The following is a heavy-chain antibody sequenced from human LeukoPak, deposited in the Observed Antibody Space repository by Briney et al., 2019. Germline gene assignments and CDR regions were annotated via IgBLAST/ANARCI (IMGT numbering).Heavy chain of an antibody. Sequence: SETLSLTCAVYGGSLSGYYWSWIRQPPGKGLEWIGEINHSGSTNYNPSLKSRVTISVDTSKNQFSLKLSSVTAADTAVYYCARDLSIAVAGTGSYNWFDPWGQGTLVTVSS. CDR1: GGSLSGYY. D-gene: IGHD6-19*01. CDR2: INHSGST. CDR3: ARDLSIAVAGTGSYNWFDP. J-gene: IGHJ5*02. V-gene: IGHV4-34*01.